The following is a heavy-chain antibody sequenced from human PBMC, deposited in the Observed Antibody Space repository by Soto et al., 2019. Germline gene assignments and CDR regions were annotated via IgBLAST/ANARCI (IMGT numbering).Heavy chain of an antibody. CDR1: GGSISSGGYY. D-gene: IGHD3-22*01. Sequence: QVQLQESGPGLVKPSQTLSLTCTVSGGSISSGGYYWSWIRQHPGKGLEWIGYIYYSGSTYYNPSLKSRVTISVDTSKNQCSLKLSSVTAADTAVYYCARVDYYDSSGPSPPDYWGQGTLVTVSS. CDR2: IYYSGST. V-gene: IGHV4-31*03. J-gene: IGHJ4*02. CDR3: ARVDYYDSSGPSPPDY.